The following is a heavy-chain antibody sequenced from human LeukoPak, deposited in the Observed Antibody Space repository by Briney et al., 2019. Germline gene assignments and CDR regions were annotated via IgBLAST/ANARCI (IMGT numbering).Heavy chain of an antibody. V-gene: IGHV1-2*02. D-gene: IGHD3-10*01. J-gene: IGHJ4*02. CDR1: GYTFTGYY. CDR2: INPNSGGT. CDR3: ARSGRLLWFGELLRSGPGYYFDY. Sequence: VASVKVSCKASGYTFTGYYMHWVRQAPGQGLEWMGWINPNSGGTNYAQKFQGRVTMTRDTSISTAYMELSRLRSDDTAVYYCARSGRLLWFGELLRSGPGYYFDYWGQGTLVTVSS.